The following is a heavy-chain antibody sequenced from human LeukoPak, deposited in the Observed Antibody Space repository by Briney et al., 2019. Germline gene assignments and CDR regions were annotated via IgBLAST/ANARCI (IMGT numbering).Heavy chain of an antibody. J-gene: IGHJ3*01. V-gene: IGHV3-74*01. CDR2: INSDGTST. Sequence: GGSLRLSCAGSGFTFSDYWIHWVRQAPGKGLVWVSRINSDGTSTSYADPVKGRFTVSRDNAKNTVFLQMDTLGAEDTAVYYCARVMAGYSSRLHAFDVWGQGTMVTVSS. CDR1: GFTFSDYW. CDR3: ARVMAGYSSRLHAFDV. D-gene: IGHD2-2*01.